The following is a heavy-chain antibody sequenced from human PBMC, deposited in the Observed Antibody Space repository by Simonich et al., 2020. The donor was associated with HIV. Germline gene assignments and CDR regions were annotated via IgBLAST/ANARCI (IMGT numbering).Heavy chain of an antibody. J-gene: IGHJ3*02. CDR2: IIPFCETT. Sequence: QVQLVQSGAEVKKTGSSVKVSCKASGDTFSNYVIGWVRQAPGQGLEWLGGIIPFCETTNTDQNFQVRVTITADDSTSTADMELSSLRSEDTAVYYCARRVYSSSGYAFDIWGQGTMVSVSS. CDR1: GDTFSNYV. D-gene: IGHD6-6*01. V-gene: IGHV1-69*13. CDR3: ARRVYSSSGYAFDI.